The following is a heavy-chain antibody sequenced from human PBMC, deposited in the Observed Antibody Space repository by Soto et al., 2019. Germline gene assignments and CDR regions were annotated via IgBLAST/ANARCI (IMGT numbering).Heavy chain of an antibody. D-gene: IGHD3-16*01. J-gene: IGHJ4*02. Sequence: QVQLQESGPGLVKPSETLSLTCTVSGGSISSYYWSWIRQPPGKGLEWIGYIYYSGSTNYNPSLKRRVNISVKKSKKPFPLKLNSVAAAAPAVFYCSGIWGWSVDCWGQGTLVTVSS. CDR3: SGIWGWSVDC. CDR1: GGSISSYY. CDR2: IYYSGST. V-gene: IGHV4-59*08.